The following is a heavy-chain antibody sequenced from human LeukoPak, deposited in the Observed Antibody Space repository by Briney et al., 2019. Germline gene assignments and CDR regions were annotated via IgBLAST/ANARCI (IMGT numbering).Heavy chain of an antibody. D-gene: IGHD6-19*01. CDR3: ARDARSGWYSYYYYYMDV. V-gene: IGHV3-7*01. CDR2: IKQDGSEK. CDR1: GFTFSSYG. J-gene: IGHJ6*03. Sequence: PGGSLRLSCAASGFTFSSYGMHWVRQAPGKGLEWVANIKQDGSEKYYVDSVKGRFTISRDNAKNSLYLQMNSLRAEDTAVYYCARDARSGWYSYYYYYMDVWGKGTTVTVSS.